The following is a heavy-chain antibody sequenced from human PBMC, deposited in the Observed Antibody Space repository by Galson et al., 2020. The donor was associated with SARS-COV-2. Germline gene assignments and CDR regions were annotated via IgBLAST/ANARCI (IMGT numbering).Heavy chain of an antibody. CDR1: GFTFSSYD. V-gene: IGHV3-30*02. J-gene: IGHJ5*02. CDR3: ASFYTTARWADP. D-gene: IGHD1-26*01. CDR2: IQNDGSNK. Sequence: GGSLRLSCAASGFTFSSYDMHWVRQGPGKGLEWVAYIQNDGSNKYYDDSVKGRFTITRDNSKDTVFLQMNSLRSEDTAGYYYASFYTTARWADPWGQGTLVTVSS.